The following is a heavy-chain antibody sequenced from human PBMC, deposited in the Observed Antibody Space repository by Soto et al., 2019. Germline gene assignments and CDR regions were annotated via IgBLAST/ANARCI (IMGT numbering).Heavy chain of an antibody. CDR1: GFTFSSYS. J-gene: IGHJ4*02. CDR2: ISSSSSTI. D-gene: IGHD1-26*01. Sequence: EVQLVESGGGLVQPGGSLRLSCAASGFTFSSYSMNWVRQAPGKGLEWVSYISSSSSTIYYADSVKGRFTISRDNAKNSLYLQMNSLRDGDTAVYYCARDPLMTSGSSENFDYWGQGTLVTVSS. CDR3: ARDPLMTSGSSENFDY. V-gene: IGHV3-48*02.